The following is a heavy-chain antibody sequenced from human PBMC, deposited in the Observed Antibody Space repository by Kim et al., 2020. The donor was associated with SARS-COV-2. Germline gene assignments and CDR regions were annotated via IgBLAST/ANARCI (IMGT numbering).Heavy chain of an antibody. D-gene: IGHD3-22*01. CDR1: GFTFDDYA. CDR2: ISWNSGSI. CDR3: AKDMGGEIVVVMPQSFDY. V-gene: IGHV3-9*01. Sequence: GGSLRLSCAASGFTFDDYAMHWVRQAPGKGLEWVSGISWNSGSIGYADSVKGRFTISRDNAKNSLYLQMNSLRAEDTALYYCAKDMGGEIVVVMPQSFDYWGQGTLVTVSS. J-gene: IGHJ4*02.